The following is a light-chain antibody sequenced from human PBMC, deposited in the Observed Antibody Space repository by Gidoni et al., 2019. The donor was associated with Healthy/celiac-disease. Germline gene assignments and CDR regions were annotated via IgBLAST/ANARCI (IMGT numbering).Light chain of an antibody. J-gene: IGKJ3*01. V-gene: IGKV4-1*01. CDR3: QQNYSTPQFT. CDR1: QSVLYSSNNKNY. Sequence: DIVMTQSPDSLAVSRGERATIHCKSSQSVLYSSNNKNYLAWYQQKPGQPPKLLIYWASTRESGVPDRGSGSGSGTDFTLTISSLQAEEVAVDYCQQNYSTPQFTFXPXTKVDIK. CDR2: WAS.